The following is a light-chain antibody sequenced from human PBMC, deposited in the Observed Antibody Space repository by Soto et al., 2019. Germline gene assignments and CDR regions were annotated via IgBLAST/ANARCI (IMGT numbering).Light chain of an antibody. J-gene: IGLJ2*01. CDR1: SSDVGGYNY. CDR3: SSYAGSNKLGV. Sequence: QSALTQPPSASGSPGQSFTISCTGTSSDVGGYNYVSWYQQHPGKAPKLMIYEVSKRPSGVPDRFSGSKSGNTASLTVSGLQAEDEADYYCSSYAGSNKLGVFGGGTKVTV. V-gene: IGLV2-8*01. CDR2: EVS.